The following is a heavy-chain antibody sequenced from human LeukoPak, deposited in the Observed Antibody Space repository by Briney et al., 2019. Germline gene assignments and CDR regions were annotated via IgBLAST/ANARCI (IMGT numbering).Heavy chain of an antibody. J-gene: IGHJ4*02. V-gene: IGHV3-30*03. CDR2: ISYDGTNK. CDR3: ARVSAYSGSYYSGFDY. Sequence: PGGSLRLSCAASGFTFSSYGMHWVRQAPGKGLEWVTVISYDGTNKYYADSVEGRFTISRDNSKNTLYLQMNSLRTEDTAVYFCARVSAYSGSYYSGFDYWGQGTLVSVSS. CDR1: GFTFSSYG. D-gene: IGHD1-26*01.